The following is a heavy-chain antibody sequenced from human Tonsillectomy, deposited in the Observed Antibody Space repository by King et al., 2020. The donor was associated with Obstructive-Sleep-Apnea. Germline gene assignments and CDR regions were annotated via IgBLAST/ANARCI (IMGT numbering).Heavy chain of an antibody. CDR3: AGNPSGSYSFDY. CDR2: IYYTGST. Sequence: VQLQESGPGLVKPSETLSLTCTVSGGSIINYYWSWIRQPPGKGLEWIGHIYYTGSTNYNPSLKSRVTVSVDTSKNQFSLKLSSVTAADTPVYYCAGNPSGSYSFDYWGQGTLVTVSS. D-gene: IGHD3-10*01. CDR1: GGSIINYY. J-gene: IGHJ4*02. V-gene: IGHV4-59*01.